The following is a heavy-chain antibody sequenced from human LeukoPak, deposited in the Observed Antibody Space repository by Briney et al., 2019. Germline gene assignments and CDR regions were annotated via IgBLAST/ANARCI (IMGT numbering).Heavy chain of an antibody. D-gene: IGHD5-18*01. Sequence: SETLSLTCTVSGDSISIYYWSWIRQPAGKGLEWIGRIYTSGSTNYNPSLKSRVTMSVDTSKNQFSLKLSSATAADTAVYYCARARSSYGYGDAFDIWGQGTMVTVSS. V-gene: IGHV4-4*07. CDR3: ARARSSYGYGDAFDI. CDR1: GDSISIYY. CDR2: IYTSGST. J-gene: IGHJ3*02.